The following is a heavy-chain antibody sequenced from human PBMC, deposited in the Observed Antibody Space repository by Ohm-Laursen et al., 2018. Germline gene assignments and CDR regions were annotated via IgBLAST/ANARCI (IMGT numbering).Heavy chain of an antibody. V-gene: IGHV3-7*01. Sequence: SLRLSCAASGFTLSSYWMSWVRQAPGKGLEWVANIKQDGSEEYYVESVRGRFTISRDNAKNSLYLQMNSLRAEDTAVYYCARDGSHYFYYYYGIDVWGQGTTVTVSS. D-gene: IGHD1-26*01. J-gene: IGHJ6*02. CDR1: GFTLSSYW. CDR2: IKQDGSEE. CDR3: ARDGSHYFYYYYGIDV.